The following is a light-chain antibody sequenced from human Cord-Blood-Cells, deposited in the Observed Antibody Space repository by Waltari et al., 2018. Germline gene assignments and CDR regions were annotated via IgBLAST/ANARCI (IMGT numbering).Light chain of an antibody. CDR2: WAS. J-gene: IGKJ2*01. V-gene: IGKV4-1*01. Sequence: DIVMNQSPDSLAVFLGERATINCKSSQSVLYSSNNKSYLAWYQQKPGQPPKLLIYWASTRESGIPDRLSGGGSGTDFTLTISSLQAEDVAVYYCQHYYSTPYTFGQGTKLEIK. CDR3: QHYYSTPYT. CDR1: QSVLYSSNNKSY.